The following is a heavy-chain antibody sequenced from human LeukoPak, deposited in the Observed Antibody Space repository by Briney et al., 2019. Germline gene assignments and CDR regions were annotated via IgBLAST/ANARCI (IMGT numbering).Heavy chain of an antibody. CDR2: INWNGGDT. J-gene: IGHJ4*02. V-gene: IGHV3-20*04. CDR3: ARSNPSGGGYFDY. CDR1: GFTFDDYG. Sequence: GGSLRLSCAASGFTFDDYGMNWFRQAPGKGLEWVSGINWNGGDTGYADSVTGRFTISRDNAKNSLYLQMNSLRAEDTAVYYCARSNPSGGGYFDYWGQGTLVTVSS. D-gene: IGHD3-16*01.